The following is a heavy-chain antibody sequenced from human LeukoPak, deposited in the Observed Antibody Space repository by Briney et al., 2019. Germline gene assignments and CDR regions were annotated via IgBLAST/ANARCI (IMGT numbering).Heavy chain of an antibody. CDR3: ARDLSLAMPGGFDY. Sequence: GGSLRLSCAASGFTFRRYSMNWDRQAPGKGLEWVSTISSGSDYIYYADSVRGRFTISRDNFRNSVFLEVNSLRAEDTAIYYCARDLSLAMPGGFDYWGQGILVTVSS. J-gene: IGHJ4*02. CDR2: ISSGSDYI. V-gene: IGHV3-21*01. CDR1: GFTFRRYS. D-gene: IGHD1-26*01.